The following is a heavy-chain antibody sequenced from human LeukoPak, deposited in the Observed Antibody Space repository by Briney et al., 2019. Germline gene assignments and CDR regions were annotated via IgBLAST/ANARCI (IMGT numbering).Heavy chain of an antibody. CDR1: GYTFTDYY. J-gene: IGHJ4*02. D-gene: IGHD6-6*01. CDR2: ISTNIGGT. V-gene: IGHV1-2*02. CDR3: ARVGSSDF. Sequence: ASVNPSCTASGYTFTDYYILWLRQAPGQGLEWMGWISTNIGGTNYGQKFRGRVTMTKDTSVSTAYLELSGLTSDDTAVYYCARVGSSDFWGQGTPGTVSS.